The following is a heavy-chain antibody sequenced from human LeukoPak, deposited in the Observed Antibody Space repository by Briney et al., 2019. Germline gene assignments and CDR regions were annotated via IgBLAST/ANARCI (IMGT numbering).Heavy chain of an antibody. CDR3: ARQRLWFGDSTGPNYYYYMDV. D-gene: IGHD3-10*01. V-gene: IGHV7-4-1*02. CDR2: INTNTGNP. CDR1: GYTFTSYA. Sequence: GATVKVSCKASGYTFTSYAMNWVRQAPGQGLEWMGWINTNTGNPTYAQGFTGRFVFSLDTSVSTAYLQISSLKAEDTAVYYCARQRLWFGDSTGPNYYYYMDVWGKGTTVTVSS. J-gene: IGHJ6*03.